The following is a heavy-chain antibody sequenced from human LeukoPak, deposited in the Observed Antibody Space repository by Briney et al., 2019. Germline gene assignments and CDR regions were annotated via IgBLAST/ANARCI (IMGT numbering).Heavy chain of an antibody. CDR3: ARLASNYYDSSGLPSTVGYYYGMDA. J-gene: IGHJ6*02. CDR2: IYSGGST. CDR1: GFTVSSNY. Sequence: GGSLRLSCAASGFTVSSNYMSWVRQAPGKGLEWVSVIYSGGSTYYADSVKGRFTISRDNSKNTLYLQMNSLRAEDTAVYFCARLASNYYDSSGLPSTVGYYYGMDAWGQGTTVTVSS. V-gene: IGHV3-66*04. D-gene: IGHD3-22*01.